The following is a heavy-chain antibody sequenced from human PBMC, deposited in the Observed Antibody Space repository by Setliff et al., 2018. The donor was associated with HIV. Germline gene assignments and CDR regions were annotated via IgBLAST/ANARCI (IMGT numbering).Heavy chain of an antibody. J-gene: IGHJ4*02. V-gene: IGHV3-66*02. D-gene: IGHD2-2*01. Sequence: PGGSLRLSCAASGFSVSNYYMAWVRQAPGKGLEWVSTIYSDGTTYRADSVKGRFTLSRDNSKNTLFLQMNSLRPEDTAVFYCARLRLFSSAPDYWGQGTLVTVSS. CDR2: IYSDGTT. CDR3: ARLRLFSSAPDY. CDR1: GFSVSNYY.